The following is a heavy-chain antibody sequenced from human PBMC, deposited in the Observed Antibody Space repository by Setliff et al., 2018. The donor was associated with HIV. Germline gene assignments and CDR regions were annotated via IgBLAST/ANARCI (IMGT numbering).Heavy chain of an antibody. CDR2: LRQDVNKD. J-gene: IGHJ6*03. Sequence: GGSLRLSCVVSGFIFENHAMHWVRRAPGKGLEWLTLLRQDVNKDYYGDSVKGRFTITRDNSKKTLYLYMNNLRSEDTAVYYCAKDAGYCSGESCYFYMDVWGKGTTVTV. V-gene: IGHV3-30*02. D-gene: IGHD2-8*02. CDR3: AKDAGYCSGESCYFYMDV. CDR1: GFIFENHA.